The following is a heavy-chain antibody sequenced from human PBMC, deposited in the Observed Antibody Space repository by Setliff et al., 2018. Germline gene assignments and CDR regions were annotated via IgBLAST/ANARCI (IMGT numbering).Heavy chain of an antibody. CDR2: INRRGST. CDR3: ARASSGWYSAYYYYMDV. J-gene: IGHJ6*03. D-gene: IGHD6-19*01. V-gene: IGHV4-61*09. Sequence: PSETLSLTCIVSGESIDSVATGNHYWNWIRQPVGKGLEWIGHINRRGSTNFSPSLKSRVTISLDTSKNQFSLNPTSVTAADTAVYYCARASSGWYSAYYYYMDVWGKGTTVTVSS. CDR1: GESIDSVATGNHY.